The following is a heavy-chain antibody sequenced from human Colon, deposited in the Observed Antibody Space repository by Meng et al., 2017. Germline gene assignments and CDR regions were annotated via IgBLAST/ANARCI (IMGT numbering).Heavy chain of an antibody. CDR2: ISSSSSYI. V-gene: IGHV3-21*01. D-gene: IGHD3-10*01. CDR3: ARVRYSGSTYYYYYGMDV. J-gene: IGHJ6*02. CDR1: GFTFSSYS. Sequence: GGSLRPSCAASGFTFSSYSMNWVRQAPGKGLEWVSSISSSSSYIYYADSVKGRFTISRDNAKNSLYLQMNSLRAEDTAVYYCARVRYSGSTYYYYYGMDVWGQGTTVTVSS.